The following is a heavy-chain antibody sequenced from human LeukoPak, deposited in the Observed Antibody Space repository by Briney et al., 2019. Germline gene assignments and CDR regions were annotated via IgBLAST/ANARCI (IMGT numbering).Heavy chain of an antibody. D-gene: IGHD1-1*01. Sequence: ASVKVSCKASGYTFTSYGISWVRQAPGQGLEWTGWTSAHNDDTNYAETLQGRLTMTTDISTSTAYMELTSLRSDDTTVYYCARDWDSRNDYFDPWGQGTLVILSS. CDR2: TSAHNDDT. V-gene: IGHV1-18*01. CDR3: ARDWDSRNDYFDP. J-gene: IGHJ4*02. CDR1: GYTFTSYG.